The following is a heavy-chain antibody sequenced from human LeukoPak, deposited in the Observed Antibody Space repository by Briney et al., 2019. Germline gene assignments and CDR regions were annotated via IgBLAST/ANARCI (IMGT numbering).Heavy chain of an antibody. Sequence: PSETLSLTCTVSGGSVSSGSYYWSWIRQPPGKGLEWIGYIYYSGSTNYNPSLKSRVTISVDTSKNQFSLKLGSVTAADTAIYYCARVTMVQCNWFDPWGQGTLVTVSS. J-gene: IGHJ5*02. V-gene: IGHV4-61*01. CDR2: IYYSGST. CDR3: ARVTMVQCNWFDP. CDR1: GGSVSSGSYY. D-gene: IGHD4/OR15-4a*01.